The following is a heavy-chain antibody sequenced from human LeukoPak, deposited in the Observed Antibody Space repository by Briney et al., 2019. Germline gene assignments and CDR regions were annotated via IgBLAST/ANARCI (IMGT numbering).Heavy chain of an antibody. CDR3: AKGGPKFRGVYWYFDL. CDR2: ISYDGSNK. Sequence: GRSLRLSCAASGFTFSSYAMHWVRQAPGKGLEWVAVISYDGSNKYYADSVKGRFTISRDNSKNTLYLQMNSLRAEDTAVYYCAKGGPKFRGVYWYFDLWGRGTLVTVSS. V-gene: IGHV3-30-3*01. J-gene: IGHJ2*01. CDR1: GFTFSSYA. D-gene: IGHD3-10*01.